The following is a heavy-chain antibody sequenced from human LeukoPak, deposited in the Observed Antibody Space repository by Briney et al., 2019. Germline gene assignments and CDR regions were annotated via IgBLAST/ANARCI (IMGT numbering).Heavy chain of an antibody. CDR2: INHSGST. D-gene: IGHD1-26*01. J-gene: IGHJ4*02. Sequence: PSETLSLTCAVYGGSFSGYYWSWIRQPPGKGLEWIGEINHSGSTNYNPSLKSRVTISVDTSKNQFSLKLSSVTAADTAVYYCASYSGRFDYWGQGTLVTVSS. CDR1: GGSFSGYY. V-gene: IGHV4-34*01. CDR3: ASYSGRFDY.